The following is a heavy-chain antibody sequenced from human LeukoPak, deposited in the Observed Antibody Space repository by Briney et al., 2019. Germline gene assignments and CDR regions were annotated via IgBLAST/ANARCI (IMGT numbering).Heavy chain of an antibody. CDR2: IIPIFGTA. Sequence: SVTVSCKASGGTFSSYAISWVRQAPGQGREWMGGIIPIFGTANYARKFQGRVTITADESTSTAYMELSSLRSEDTAVYYCATSIPVFGRPGAFHVWGQGTMVTVSS. V-gene: IGHV1-69*13. CDR1: GGTFSSYA. J-gene: IGHJ3*01. D-gene: IGHD3-3*01. CDR3: ATSIPVFGRPGAFHV.